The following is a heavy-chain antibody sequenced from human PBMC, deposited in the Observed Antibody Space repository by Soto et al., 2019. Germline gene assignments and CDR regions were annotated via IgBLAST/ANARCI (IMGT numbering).Heavy chain of an antibody. CDR2: ISASSGNT. Sequence: QVQLMQSGPEVKEPGASMKVFCKTSGYTFTRYGISWVRQAPGHGLEWMGWISASSGNTDYLQKLQGRVTMTTETSTSTAYMELRSLRSDDTAVYYCARAFCSSTSCYLDYWCQGTLVTVSS. J-gene: IGHJ4*02. CDR1: GYTFTRYG. D-gene: IGHD2-2*01. CDR3: ARAFCSSTSCYLDY. V-gene: IGHV1-18*01.